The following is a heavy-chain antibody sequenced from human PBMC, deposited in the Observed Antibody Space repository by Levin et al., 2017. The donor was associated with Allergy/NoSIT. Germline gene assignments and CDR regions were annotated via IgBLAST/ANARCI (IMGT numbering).Heavy chain of an antibody. CDR2: IYHSGST. D-gene: IGHD5-18*01. Sequence: SQTLSLTCAVSGGSISSSNWWSWVRQPPGKGLEWIGEIYHSGSTNYNPSLKSRVTISVDKSKNQFSLKLSSVTAADTAVYYCARDTVSKTGYSYGFDYWGQGTLVTVSS. J-gene: IGHJ4*02. CDR1: GGSISSSNW. CDR3: ARDTVSKTGYSYGFDY. V-gene: IGHV4-4*02.